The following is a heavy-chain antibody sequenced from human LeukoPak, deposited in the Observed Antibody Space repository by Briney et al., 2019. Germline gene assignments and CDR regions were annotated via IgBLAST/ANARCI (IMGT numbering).Heavy chain of an antibody. V-gene: IGHV1-69*05. J-gene: IGHJ4*02. D-gene: IGHD2-21*02. CDR3: TIVAAAFPLFSH. CDR1: GGSFSSFA. Sequence: SGKVSCKTSGGSFSSFAITWVRQAPGQGLEWMGRIVPTIGTANYTQKFQDRVSITTDESTSTVYMELSSLRSDDTAVYYCTIVAAAFPLFSHWVQGTLVIVSS. CDR2: IVPTIGTA.